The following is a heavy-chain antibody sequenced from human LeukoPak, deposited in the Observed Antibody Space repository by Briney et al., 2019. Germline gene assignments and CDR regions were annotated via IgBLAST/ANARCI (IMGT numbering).Heavy chain of an antibody. CDR2: VDPEDGET. Sequence: ASVKVSCKVSGYTLTELSMHWVRQAPGKGLEWMGGVDPEDGETIYAQKFQGRVTMTEDTSTDTAYMELSSLRSEDTAVYYCATPKRITMIVDAFDIWGQGTMVTVSS. V-gene: IGHV1-24*01. CDR3: ATPKRITMIVDAFDI. CDR1: GYTLTELS. D-gene: IGHD3-22*01. J-gene: IGHJ3*02.